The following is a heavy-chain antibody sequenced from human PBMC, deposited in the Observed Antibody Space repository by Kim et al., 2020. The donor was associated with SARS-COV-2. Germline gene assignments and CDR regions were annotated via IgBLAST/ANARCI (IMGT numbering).Heavy chain of an antibody. CDR2: T. D-gene: IGHD1-26*01. V-gene: IGHV3-23*01. CDR3: AARIVGYTFDY. Sequence: TYYAAALKGRLTIARDNTKNTLYLQMNSLRAEDTAVYYCAARIVGYTFDYWGQGTLVTVSS. J-gene: IGHJ4*02.